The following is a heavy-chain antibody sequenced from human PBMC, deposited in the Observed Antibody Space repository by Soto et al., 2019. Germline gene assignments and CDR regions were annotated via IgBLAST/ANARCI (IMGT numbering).Heavy chain of an antibody. V-gene: IGHV3-9*01. J-gene: IGHJ4*02. Sequence: LRLSCAATGFTFHDYAMHWVRQAPGKGLEWVSGISWNSDSIGYAASVKGRFTISRDNAKNSLYLEMNSLRAEDTALYYCAKDPQHFCGHSLVHTFDYWALRTPVTVSS. CDR1: GFTFHDYA. CDR2: ISWNSDSI. CDR3: AKDPQHFCGHSLVHTFDY. D-gene: IGHD6-13*01.